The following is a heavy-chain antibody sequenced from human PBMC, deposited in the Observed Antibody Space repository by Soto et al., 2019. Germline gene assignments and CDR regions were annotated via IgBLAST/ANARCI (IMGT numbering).Heavy chain of an antibody. CDR1: GFTFSTFG. Sequence: QVQLVESGGGVVQPGRSLRLSCTASGFTFSTFGMHWVRQAPGRGLEWVTVISYEGSAQHYTDSVKGRFTISRDNSKNTLYLQMNSLRTEDTAVYYCAKESTAMVATSLDSWGQGILVTVSP. CDR3: AKESTAMVATSLDS. CDR2: ISYEGSAQ. D-gene: IGHD5-12*01. J-gene: IGHJ4*02. V-gene: IGHV3-30*18.